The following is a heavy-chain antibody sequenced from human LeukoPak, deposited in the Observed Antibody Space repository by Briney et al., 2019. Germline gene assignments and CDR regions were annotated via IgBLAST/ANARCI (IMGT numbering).Heavy chain of an antibody. J-gene: IGHJ6*02. D-gene: IGHD6-19*01. CDR3: ARVDPGYSSGWFLGHGMDV. CDR1: GFTFSSYG. V-gene: IGHV3-30*03. Sequence: GGPLRLSCAASGFTFSSYGMHWVRQAPGKGLEWVAVISYDGSNKYYADSVKGRFTISRDNSKNTLYLQMNSLRAEDTAVYYCARVDPGYSSGWFLGHGMDVWGQGTTVTVSS. CDR2: ISYDGSNK.